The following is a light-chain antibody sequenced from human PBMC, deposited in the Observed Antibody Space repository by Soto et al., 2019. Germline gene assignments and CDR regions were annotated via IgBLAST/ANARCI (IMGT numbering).Light chain of an antibody. CDR2: EGS. J-gene: IGLJ1*01. CDR3: CSYAGSSTLV. CDR1: SSDVGSYNL. V-gene: IGLV2-23*01. Sequence: QSALTQPASVSGSHLQSIPISCTGTSSDVGSYNLVSWYQQHPGKAPKLMIYEGSKRPSGVSNRFSGSKSGNTASLTISGLQAEDEADYYCCSYAGSSTLVFGTGTKVTVL.